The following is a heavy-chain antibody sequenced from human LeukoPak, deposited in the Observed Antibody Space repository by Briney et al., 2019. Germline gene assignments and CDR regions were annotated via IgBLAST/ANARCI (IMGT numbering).Heavy chain of an antibody. CDR1: GFTFRNYG. V-gene: IGHV3-30*02. D-gene: IGHD2/OR15-2a*01. Sequence: PGGSLRLSCVASGFTFRNYGMHWVRQAPGKGLEWVAFIRYDESDKYYADSVKGRFTISRDNSKNTLYVQMNSPRAEDTAMYYCAKNMNYYYMDVWGTGTTVTVSS. CDR2: IRYDESDK. J-gene: IGHJ6*03. CDR3: AKNMNYYYMDV.